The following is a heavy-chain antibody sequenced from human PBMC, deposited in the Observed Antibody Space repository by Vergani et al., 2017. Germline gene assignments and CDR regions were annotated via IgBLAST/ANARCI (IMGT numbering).Heavy chain of an antibody. D-gene: IGHD3-3*01. CDR3: ARDNIKYDFWSGTKNYYYYGMDV. V-gene: IGHV4-31*03. CDR2: IYYSGST. CDR1: GGSISSGGYY. Sequence: QVQLQPWGAGLLKPSETLSLTCTVSGGSISSGGYYWSWIRQHPGKGLEWIGYIYYSGSTYYNPSLKSRVTISVDTSKNQFSLKLSSVTAADTAVYYCARDNIKYDFWSGTKNYYYYGMDVWGQGTTVTVSS. J-gene: IGHJ6*02.